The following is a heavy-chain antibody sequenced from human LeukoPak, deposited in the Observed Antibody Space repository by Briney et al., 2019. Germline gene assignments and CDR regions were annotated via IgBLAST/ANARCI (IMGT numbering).Heavy chain of an antibody. J-gene: IGHJ5*02. V-gene: IGHV3-30*01. CDR3: TLGGT. CDR1: GFTFSSYA. D-gene: IGHD3-16*01. Sequence: PGGSLRLPCAASGFTFSSYAMHWVRQTPGKGLEWVAVISYDGSNKYYADSVKGRFTISRDNSKNTLYLQMNSLRAEDTAVYYCTLGGTWGQGTLVTVSS. CDR2: ISYDGSNK.